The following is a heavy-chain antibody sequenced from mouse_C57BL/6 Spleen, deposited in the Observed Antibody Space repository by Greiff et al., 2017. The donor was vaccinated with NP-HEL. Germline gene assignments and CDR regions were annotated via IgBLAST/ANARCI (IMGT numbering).Heavy chain of an antibody. CDR2: ISSGSSTI. Sequence: EVKLVESGGGLVKPGGSLKLSCAASGFTFSDYGMHWVRQAPEKGLEWVAYISSGSSTIYYADTVKGRFTISRDNAKNTLFLQMTSLRSEDTAMYYCARTGGNTWFAYWGQGTLVTVSA. D-gene: IGHD2-1*01. CDR3: ARTGGNTWFAY. J-gene: IGHJ3*01. V-gene: IGHV5-17*01. CDR1: GFTFSDYG.